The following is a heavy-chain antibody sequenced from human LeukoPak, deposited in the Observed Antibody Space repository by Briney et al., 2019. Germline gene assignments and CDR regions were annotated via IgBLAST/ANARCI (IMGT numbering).Heavy chain of an antibody. J-gene: IGHJ5*02. V-gene: IGHV4-61*02. CDR3: ARVAVVNPTAYDFWSGYYAGFDP. CDR1: GGSISSGSYY. D-gene: IGHD3-3*01. Sequence: PSETLSLTCTVSGGSISSGSYYWRWIRQPAGKGLEWIGRIYTSGSTNYNPSLKSRVTISVDTSKNQFSLKLSSVTAADTAVYYCARVAVVNPTAYDFWSGYYAGFDPWGQGTLVTVSS. CDR2: IYTSGST.